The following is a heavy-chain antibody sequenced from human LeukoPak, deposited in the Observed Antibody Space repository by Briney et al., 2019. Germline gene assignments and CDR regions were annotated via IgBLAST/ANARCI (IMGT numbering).Heavy chain of an antibody. CDR2: IYSGGTT. Sequence: GGSLRLPCAVSGFTVSRNYMSWVRQAPGKGLEWVSVIYSGGTTYYADSVKGRFTISRDNSKNTLYLQMDSLRAEDTAVYYCARDSRTRLQFYSFDYWGQGSLVTVSS. CDR3: ARDSRTRLQFYSFDY. D-gene: IGHD5-24*01. J-gene: IGHJ4*02. CDR1: GFTVSRNY. V-gene: IGHV3-66*01.